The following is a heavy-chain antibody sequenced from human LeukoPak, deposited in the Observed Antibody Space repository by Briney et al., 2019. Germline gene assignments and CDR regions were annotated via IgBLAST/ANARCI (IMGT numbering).Heavy chain of an antibody. V-gene: IGHV4-31*03. CDR2: IYYSGST. CDR1: GGSISSGGYY. Sequence: SQTRSLTCTVSGGSISSGGYYGSWIRQHPGKGLEWLGYIYYSGSTNYNPSLKSRVTISVDTSKNQFSLKLSSVTAADTAVYYCARGISRRFGELLVGYWFDPWGQGTLVTVSS. CDR3: ARGISRRFGELLVGYWFDP. D-gene: IGHD3-10*01. J-gene: IGHJ5*02.